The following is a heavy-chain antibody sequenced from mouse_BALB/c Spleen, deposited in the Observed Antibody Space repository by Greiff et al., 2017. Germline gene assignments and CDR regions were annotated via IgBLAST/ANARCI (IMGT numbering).Heavy chain of an antibody. V-gene: IGHV3-2*02. CDR2: ISYSGST. CDR1: GYSITSDYA. CDR3: AYTRATRGDYFDY. Sequence: EVKLMESGPGLVKPSQSLSLTCTVTGYSITSDYAWNWIRQFPGNKLEWMGYISYSGSTSYNPSLKSRISITRDTSKNQFFLQLNSVTTEDTATYYCAYTRATRGDYFDYWGQGTTLTVSS. J-gene: IGHJ2*01. D-gene: IGHD3-3*01.